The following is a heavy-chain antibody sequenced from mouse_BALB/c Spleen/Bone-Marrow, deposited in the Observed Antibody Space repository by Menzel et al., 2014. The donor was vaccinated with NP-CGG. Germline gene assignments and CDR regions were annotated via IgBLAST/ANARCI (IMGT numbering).Heavy chain of an antibody. Sequence: EVQLVESGGSLVKPGGSMKLSCVASGFTFSNYWMNWVSQSPEKGLEWVAEIRLKFNNSATNYAESVKGRFTISRDDSKRSVYLQMNNLRAEDTGIYYCTREGLRRGFAYWGQGTLVSVSA. V-gene: IGHV6-6*02. CDR1: GFTFSNYW. CDR3: TREGLRRGFAY. CDR2: IRLKFNNSAT. D-gene: IGHD2-2*01. J-gene: IGHJ3*01.